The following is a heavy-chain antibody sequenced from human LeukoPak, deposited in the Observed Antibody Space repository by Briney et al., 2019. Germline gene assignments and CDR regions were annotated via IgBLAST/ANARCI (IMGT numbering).Heavy chain of an antibody. D-gene: IGHD6-19*01. CDR1: GYTFTSYD. Sequence: GASVKVSCKASGYTFTSYDINWVRQATRQGLEWMGWMNPNSGNTRYAHKFQGRVTMTRNTTIRTAHIELSSLRCEDTAVYYCASGELAVDGTSYYSGTAVWGQGTTVTVSS. V-gene: IGHV1-8*01. CDR2: MNPNSGNT. J-gene: IGHJ6*02. CDR3: ASGELAVDGTSYYSGTAV.